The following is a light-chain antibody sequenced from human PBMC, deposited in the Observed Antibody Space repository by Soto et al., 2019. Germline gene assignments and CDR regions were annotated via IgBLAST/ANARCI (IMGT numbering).Light chain of an antibody. CDR1: SSDVGAYNL. CDR2: EVN. CDR3: RSYAGGATVV. V-gene: IGLV2-23*02. J-gene: IGLJ2*01. Sequence: QSALTQPASVSGSPGQSITISCTGTSSDVGAYNLVSWYQQHPGKAPKLLIYEVNKRPSGASDRFSGSRSGSTASLTISGLQAEDEADCHCRSYAGGATVVFGGGTKLTVL.